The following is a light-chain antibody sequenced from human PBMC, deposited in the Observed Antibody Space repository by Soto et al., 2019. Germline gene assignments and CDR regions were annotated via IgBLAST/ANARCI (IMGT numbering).Light chain of an antibody. Sequence: EIVMTQSPATLSVSPGESATLSCRASQSIRYNLAWYQQRPGQSPRLLIYDVSTRATGIPARFRGSGSATEFTLTISSLQSEDFAVYYCQQFGNSLYTFGQGTKLDI. J-gene: IGKJ2*01. CDR3: QQFGNSLYT. V-gene: IGKV3-15*01. CDR1: QSIRYN. CDR2: DVS.